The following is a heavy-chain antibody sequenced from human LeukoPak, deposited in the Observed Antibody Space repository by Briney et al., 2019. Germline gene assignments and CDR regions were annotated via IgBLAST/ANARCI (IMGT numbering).Heavy chain of an antibody. CDR3: ATGLYDSSGYYYARGYYYYGMDV. Sequence: ASVKVSCKASGYTFTSYGISWVRQAPGQGLEWMGWISAYNGNTNYAQKLQGRVTMTEDTSTDTAYMELSSLRSEDTAVYYCATGLYDSSGYYYARGYYYYGMDVWGQGTTVTVSS. CDR1: GYTFTSYG. CDR2: ISAYNGNT. V-gene: IGHV1-18*01. D-gene: IGHD3-22*01. J-gene: IGHJ6*02.